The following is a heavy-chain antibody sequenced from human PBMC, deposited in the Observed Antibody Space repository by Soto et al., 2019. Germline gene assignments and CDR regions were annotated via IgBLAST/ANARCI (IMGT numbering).Heavy chain of an antibody. J-gene: IGHJ6*02. Sequence: PGESLKISCKGSGYSFTSDWIGWVLQMPGKGLEWMGIIYPGDSDTRYSPSFQGQVTISADKSISTAYLQWSSLKASDTAMYYCARPSRDRDYYYYYGMDVWGQGTTVTVSS. CDR3: ARPSRDRDYYYYYGMDV. V-gene: IGHV5-51*01. CDR2: IYPGDSDT. CDR1: GYSFTSDW. D-gene: IGHD2-21*01.